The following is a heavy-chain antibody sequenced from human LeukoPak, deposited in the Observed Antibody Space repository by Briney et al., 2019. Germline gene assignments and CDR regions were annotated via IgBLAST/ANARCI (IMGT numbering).Heavy chain of an antibody. CDR3: ARQSYSSSWFFDY. D-gene: IGHD6-13*01. CDR2: IYYSGST. V-gene: IGHV4-59*08. CDR1: GGSISSSY. Sequence: PSETLSLTCTVSGGSISSSYWNCIRQPPGKGLEWIGYIYYSGSTNYNPSLKSRVTISVDTSKNQFSLKLSSVTAADTAVYYCARQSYSSSWFFDYWGQGTLVTVSS. J-gene: IGHJ4*02.